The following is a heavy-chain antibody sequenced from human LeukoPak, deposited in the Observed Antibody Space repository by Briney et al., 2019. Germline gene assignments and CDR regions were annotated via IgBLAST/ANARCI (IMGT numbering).Heavy chain of an antibody. V-gene: IGHV1-2*02. CDR1: GYTFTGYY. CDR3: ARDLRYYDFWSGYQGPYYYYMDV. D-gene: IGHD3-3*01. J-gene: IGHJ6*03. Sequence: ASVKVSCKASGYTFTGYYMHWVRQAPGQGLEWMGWINPNSGGTNYAQKFQGRVTMTRDTSISTAYMELSRLRSDDTAVYYCARDLRYYDFWSGYQGPYYYYMDVWGKGTTVTVSS. CDR2: INPNSGGT.